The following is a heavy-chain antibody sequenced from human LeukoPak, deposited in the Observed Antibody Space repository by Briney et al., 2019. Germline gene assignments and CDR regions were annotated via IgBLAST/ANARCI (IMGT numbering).Heavy chain of an antibody. D-gene: IGHD1-26*01. CDR2: IFSSGST. V-gene: IGHV4-4*07. CDR3: AREIRYSGSYFSYFDY. CDR1: GVSISPEF. Sequence: SETLSLTCSVSGVSISPEFWSWIRQPAGKGLEWIGRIFSSGSTNYNPSLKSRVNMSTDSSKNQFSLRLNSVTAADTAVYYCAREIRYSGSYFSYFDYWGQGTLVTVSS. J-gene: IGHJ4*02.